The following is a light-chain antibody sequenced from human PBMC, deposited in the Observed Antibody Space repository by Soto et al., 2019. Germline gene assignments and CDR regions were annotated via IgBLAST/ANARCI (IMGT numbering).Light chain of an antibody. CDR3: QQYGSSPQT. CDR1: QSVRSSY. CDR2: GAS. Sequence: EIVLTQSPGTLSLSPGERATLSCRASQSVRSSYLAWYQQKPGQAPRLLIYGASSRATGIPDRFSGSGSGTDLTLTISRLEPEDFAVYYCQQYGSSPQTFGQGTRPEIK. J-gene: IGKJ5*01. V-gene: IGKV3-20*01.